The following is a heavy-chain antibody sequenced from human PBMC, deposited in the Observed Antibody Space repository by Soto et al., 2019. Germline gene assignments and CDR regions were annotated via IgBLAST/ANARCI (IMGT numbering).Heavy chain of an antibody. J-gene: IGHJ4*02. CDR1: GFTYSNYA. V-gene: IGHV3-48*02. CDR2: ISASSSSI. D-gene: IGHD3-3*01. CDR3: TRDFTWSEVY. Sequence: GWSLRLSCAASGFTYSNYAMTWVRQAPGKGLEWIAYISASSSSIYYADSVRGRFTISRDNAKNLLILQMKSLRDEDTALYYCTRDFTWSEVYWGQGVQVTVSS.